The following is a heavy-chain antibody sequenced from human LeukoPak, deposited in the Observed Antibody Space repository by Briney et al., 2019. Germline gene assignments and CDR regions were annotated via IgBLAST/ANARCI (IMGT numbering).Heavy chain of an antibody. CDR1: GFTFSSYA. CDR3: ARSQLPKVGYYYYMDV. V-gene: IGHV3-30-3*01. Sequence: GGSLRLSRAASGFTFSSYAMHWVRQAPGKGLEWVAVISYDGSNKYYADSVKGRFTISRDNSKNTLYLQMNSLRAEDTAVYYCARSQLPKVGYYYYMDVWGKGTTVTVSS. CDR2: ISYDGSNK. D-gene: IGHD2-2*01. J-gene: IGHJ6*03.